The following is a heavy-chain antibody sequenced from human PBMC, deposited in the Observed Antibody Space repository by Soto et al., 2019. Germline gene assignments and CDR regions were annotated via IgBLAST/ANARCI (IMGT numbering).Heavy chain of an antibody. V-gene: IGHV1-18*04. D-gene: IGHD6-13*01. CDR1: GYAFTSYG. Sequence: ASVKVSCKASGYAFTSYGISWVRQAPGQGLEWMGWISAYNGNTNYAQKLQGRVTMTTDTSTSTAYMELRSLRSDDTAVYYCAREWERYRSSWYRDYYYYYGMDVW. CDR2: ISAYNGNT. J-gene: IGHJ6*01. CDR3: AREWERYRSSWYRDYYYYYGMDV.